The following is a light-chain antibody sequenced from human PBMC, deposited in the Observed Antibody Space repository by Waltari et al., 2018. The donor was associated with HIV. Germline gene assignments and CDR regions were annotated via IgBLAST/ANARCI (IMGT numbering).Light chain of an antibody. J-gene: IGLJ1*01. CDR2: VTT. CDR3: QSYDSSLSGYV. CDR1: NSTLGAGFD. Sequence: QSVLTQPPSVSGAPGTRVTISCTGANSTLGAGFDVPWYQQLPGTAPKLLIYVTTNRPSGVPDRFSGSKSGTSASLAITGLQAEDEADYYCQSYDSSLSGYVFATGTRVTVL. V-gene: IGLV1-40*01.